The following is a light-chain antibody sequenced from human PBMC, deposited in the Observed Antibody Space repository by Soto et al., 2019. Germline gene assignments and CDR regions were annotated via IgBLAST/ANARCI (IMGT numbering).Light chain of an antibody. CDR3: QQYGSSPLYT. Sequence: EIVLTQAPGTLSLSPGERATLSCRARQRVSSSYLAWYQQKPGQAPRLLIYGASSRATGIPDRFSGSGSGTDFTLTNSRLGPEDFAVYYCQQYGSSPLYTFGQGNKLEI. J-gene: IGKJ2*01. CDR2: GAS. CDR1: QRVSSSY. V-gene: IGKV3-20*01.